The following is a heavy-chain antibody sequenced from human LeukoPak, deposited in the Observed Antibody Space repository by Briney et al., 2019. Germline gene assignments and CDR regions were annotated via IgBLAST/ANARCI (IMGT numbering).Heavy chain of an antibody. V-gene: IGHV3-48*01. CDR2: ISSSSSTI. CDR3: ARVSWFPGTSYYYMDV. Sequence: GSLRLSCAASGFTFSSFGMSWVRQAPGKGLEWVSYISSSSSTIYYADSVKGRFTISRDNAKNSLYLQMNSLRAEDTAVYYCARVSWFPGTSYYYMDVWGRGTTVTVSS. J-gene: IGHJ6*03. CDR1: GFTFSSFG. D-gene: IGHD1-1*01.